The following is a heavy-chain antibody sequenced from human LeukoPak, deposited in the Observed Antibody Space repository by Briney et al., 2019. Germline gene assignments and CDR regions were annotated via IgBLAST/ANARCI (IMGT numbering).Heavy chain of an antibody. CDR1: GYTFTGYY. D-gene: IGHD2-2*01. CDR3: ARDLGYCGSTSCYPWFDP. Sequence: ASVKVSCKASGYTFTGYYMHWVRQAPGQGLEWMGWISPNSGGTNYAQKFQGRVTMTRDTSISTAYMELSRLRSDDTAVYYCARDLGYCGSTSCYPWFDPWGQGTLVTVSS. CDR2: ISPNSGGT. J-gene: IGHJ5*02. V-gene: IGHV1-2*02.